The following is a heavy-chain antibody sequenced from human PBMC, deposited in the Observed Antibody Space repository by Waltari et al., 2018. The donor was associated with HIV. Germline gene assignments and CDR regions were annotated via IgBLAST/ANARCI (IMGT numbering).Heavy chain of an antibody. V-gene: IGHV4-38-2*01. J-gene: IGHJ4*02. Sequence: QVQLQESGPGLVKPSDTLSLTCAVSHFSTSSAHYWCWIRQSPGKGLEWIGSVFHSGSTFYKPSFRSRVSISVDTSKNQFSLKLTSVTAADTAVYYCARQPAPDSTWFQIYFDYWGQGTVVTVSS. D-gene: IGHD6-13*01. CDR1: HFSTSSAHY. CDR3: ARQPAPDSTWFQIYFDY. CDR2: VFHSGST.